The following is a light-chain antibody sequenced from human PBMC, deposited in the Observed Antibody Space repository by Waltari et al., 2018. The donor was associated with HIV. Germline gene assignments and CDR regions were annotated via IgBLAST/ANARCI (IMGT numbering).Light chain of an antibody. J-gene: IGLJ3*02. CDR3: CSYAGSSTWV. Sequence: QSALTQPASVSGSPGQSITISCTGTSSDVGCYNLVSWYQQHPGKAPKLMIYEVSKRPPGVSNRFAGSKSGTAASLTIAGLQAEDEADYYCCSYAGSSTWVFGGGTKLTVL. V-gene: IGLV2-23*02. CDR2: EVS. CDR1: SSDVGCYNL.